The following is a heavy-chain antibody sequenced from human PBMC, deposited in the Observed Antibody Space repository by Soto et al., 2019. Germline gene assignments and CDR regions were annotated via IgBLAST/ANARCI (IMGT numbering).Heavy chain of an antibody. J-gene: IGHJ3*02. CDR2: IYYGGST. CDR3: ARDANGVSAFDI. Sequence: SETLSLTCTVSGGSISSGGYYWSWIRQHPGKGLEWIGYIYYGGSTYYNPSLKSRVTISVDTSKNQFSLKLSSVTAADTAVYYCARDANGVSAFDIWGQGTMVTVSS. D-gene: IGHD2-8*01. CDR1: GGSISSGGYY. V-gene: IGHV4-31*03.